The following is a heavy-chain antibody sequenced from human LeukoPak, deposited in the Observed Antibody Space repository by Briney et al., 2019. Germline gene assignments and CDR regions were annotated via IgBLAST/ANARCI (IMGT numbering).Heavy chain of an antibody. J-gene: IGHJ4*02. Sequence: SETLSLTCTVSGGSISSSNYYWGWIRQPPGKGLEWIANIYYSGSTYYNPSLKSRVTISVDTSKNQFSLKLSSVTAADTAVYYCAREGEMATIDWGQGTLVTVSS. CDR2: IYYSGST. D-gene: IGHD5-24*01. CDR3: AREGEMATID. V-gene: IGHV4-39*07. CDR1: GGSISSSNYY.